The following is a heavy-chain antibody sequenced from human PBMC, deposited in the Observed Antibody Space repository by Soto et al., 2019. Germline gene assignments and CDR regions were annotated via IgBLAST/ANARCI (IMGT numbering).Heavy chain of an antibody. CDR1: GLTFSSYA. J-gene: IGHJ6*03. CDR3: AKDKRCSGPSSCYEVYYYMDV. Sequence: PVGSLRLSCAASGLTFSSYAMGWFRQAPGKGLEWVASLSASGRRTYYADSVKGRFTISRDNSKNTVFLQMNSLRAEDTAVYYCAKDKRCSGPSSCYEVYYYMDVGGKGTKVTVS. D-gene: IGHD2-15*01. CDR2: LSASGRRT. V-gene: IGHV3-23*01.